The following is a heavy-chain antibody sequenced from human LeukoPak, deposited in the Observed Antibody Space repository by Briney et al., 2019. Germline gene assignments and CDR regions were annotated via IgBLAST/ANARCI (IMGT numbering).Heavy chain of an antibody. CDR2: IIPIFSTA. CDR3: ARVGGYDQYFDY. D-gene: IGHD5-12*01. Sequence: SVKVSCKASGGTFSSYAISWVRQAPGQGLEWMGGIIPIFSTANYAQKFQGRVTITTDESTSTAYMELSSLRSEDTAVYYCARVGGYDQYFDYWGQGTLVTVSS. V-gene: IGHV1-69*05. J-gene: IGHJ4*02. CDR1: GGTFSSYA.